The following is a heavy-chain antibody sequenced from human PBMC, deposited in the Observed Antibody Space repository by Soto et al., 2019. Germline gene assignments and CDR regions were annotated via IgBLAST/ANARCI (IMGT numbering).Heavy chain of an antibody. J-gene: IGHJ4*02. CDR1: GGSFTSNNW. V-gene: IGHV4-4*02. Sequence: SETLSLTCAVSGGSFTSNNWWTSVRQTPAQGLEWIVEIYRTGRTNYNPSLKSRVTISLYKSENQCSIKVTSLPATDTSAYYYASRASGTSVDYWGKGTL. CDR3: ASRASGTSVDY. CDR2: IYRTGRT. D-gene: IGHD2-8*02.